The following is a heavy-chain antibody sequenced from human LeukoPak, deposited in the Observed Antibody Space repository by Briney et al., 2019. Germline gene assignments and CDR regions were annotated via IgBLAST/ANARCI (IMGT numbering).Heavy chain of an antibody. D-gene: IGHD2-8*02. V-gene: IGHV1-46*01. CDR3: AREESGGYFDY. CDR2: INPSGSST. J-gene: IGHJ4*02. CDR1: GFTFTNYY. Sequence: ASVNVSCKASGFTFTNYYMHWVRQAPGQGLEWMGLINPSGSSTNYAQKFRGRVTMTRDTSTTTVYMELSSLRSEDTAVYYCAREESGGYFDYGGQGTPVTVSS.